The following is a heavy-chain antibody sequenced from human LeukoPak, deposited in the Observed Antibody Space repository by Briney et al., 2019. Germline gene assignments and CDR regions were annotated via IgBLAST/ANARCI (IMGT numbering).Heavy chain of an antibody. V-gene: IGHV4-59*12. CDR1: GGSISSYY. Sequence: SETLSLTCTVSGGSISSYYWSWIRQPPGKGLEWIGYIYYSGSTNYNPSLKSRVTISVDTSKNQFSLNLSSLTAADTAVYYCAREDVYCSGAYCLHDAFDIGGQGTMVTVSS. J-gene: IGHJ3*02. D-gene: IGHD2-15*01. CDR3: AREDVYCSGAYCLHDAFDI. CDR2: IYYSGST.